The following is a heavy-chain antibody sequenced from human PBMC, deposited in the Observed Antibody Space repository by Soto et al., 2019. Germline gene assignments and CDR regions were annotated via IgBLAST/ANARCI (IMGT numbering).Heavy chain of an antibody. CDR2: IYYSGST. CDR1: GGSISSSSYY. CDR3: ARRGPTVTISRYYYYYMDV. J-gene: IGHJ6*03. Sequence: SETLSLTCTFSGGSISSSSYYWGWIRQPPGKGLEWIGSIYYSGSTYYNPSLKSRVTISVDTSKNQFSLKLSSVTAADTAVYYCARRGPTVTISRYYYYYMDVWGKGTTVTVS. V-gene: IGHV4-39*01. D-gene: IGHD4-17*01.